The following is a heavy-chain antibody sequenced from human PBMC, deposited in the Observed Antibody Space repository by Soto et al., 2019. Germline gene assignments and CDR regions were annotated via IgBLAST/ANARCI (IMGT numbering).Heavy chain of an antibody. J-gene: IGHJ6*02. D-gene: IGHD2-21*01. CDR1: GFTFSSYA. CDR2: ITSNGGNT. CDR3: ARRIPFGYGMDV. V-gene: IGHV3-64*01. Sequence: EVLLVESGGGLVQPGGSLRLSCAASGFTFSSYAMHWVRQAPGKGLEYVSVITSNGGNTDYASSVKGRFTISRDNSKNTLYLQMGSLRAEDMAVYYCARRIPFGYGMDVWGQGTTVTVSS.